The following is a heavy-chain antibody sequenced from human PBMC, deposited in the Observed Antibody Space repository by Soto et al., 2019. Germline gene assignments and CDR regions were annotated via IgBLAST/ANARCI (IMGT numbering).Heavy chain of an antibody. CDR1: GGSISSYY. J-gene: IGHJ6*02. D-gene: IGHD3-10*01. CDR3: ARPGFGPLHGLVDV. V-gene: IGHV4-59*08. CDR2: VHHSWGS. Sequence: QVQLQESGPGLVKPSETLSLSCTVSGGSISSYYWSWFRQSPGKRMEWIGYVHHSWGSSYNPSLQSRVAISLDTSKSQFSLKVTSVTATDTAVYYCARPGFGPLHGLVDVWGQGTTVTVSS.